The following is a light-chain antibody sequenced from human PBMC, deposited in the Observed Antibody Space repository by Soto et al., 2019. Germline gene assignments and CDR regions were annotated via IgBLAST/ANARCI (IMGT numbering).Light chain of an antibody. CDR1: QSVSSSY. CDR3: QQYNHWPRT. Sequence: EIVLTQSPGTLSLSPGERATLSCRASQSVSSSYLAWYQQKPGQAPRLLIYGASTRATGIPARFSGSGSGTEFTLTISSLQSEDFALYYCQQYNHWPRTFGQGTKVDIK. CDR2: GAS. J-gene: IGKJ1*01. V-gene: IGKV3-15*01.